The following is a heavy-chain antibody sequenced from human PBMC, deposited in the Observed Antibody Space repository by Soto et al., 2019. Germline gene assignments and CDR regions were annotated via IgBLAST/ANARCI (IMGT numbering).Heavy chain of an antibody. J-gene: IGHJ6*02. CDR2: INHSGST. D-gene: IGHD6-6*01. CDR3: ARGLLAARGYYYGMDV. Sequence: SETLSLTCAVYGGSFSGYYWSWIRQPPGKGLEWIGEINHSGSTNYNPSLKSRVTISVDTSKNQFSLKLSPVTAADTAVYYCARGLLAARGYYYGMDVWGQGTTVTVSS. V-gene: IGHV4-34*01. CDR1: GGSFSGYY.